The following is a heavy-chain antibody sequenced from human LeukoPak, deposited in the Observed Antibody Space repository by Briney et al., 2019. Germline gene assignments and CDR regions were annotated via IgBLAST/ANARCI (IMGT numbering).Heavy chain of an antibody. V-gene: IGHV4-4*07. CDR1: GGSISSYY. CDR3: ARSKVPAARSWFDP. Sequence: PSETLSLTCTVSGGSISSYYWSWIRQPAGKGLEWIGRIYTSGSTNYNPSLKSRVTMSVDTSKNQFPLKLSSVTAADTAVYYCARSKVPAARSWFDPWGQGTLVTVSS. CDR2: IYTSGST. J-gene: IGHJ5*02. D-gene: IGHD2-2*01.